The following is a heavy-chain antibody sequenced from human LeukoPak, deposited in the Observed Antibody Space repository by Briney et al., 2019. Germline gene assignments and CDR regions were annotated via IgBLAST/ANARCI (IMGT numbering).Heavy chain of an antibody. Sequence: PSETLSLTCTVSGGSISSSSYYWGWIRQPPGKGLEWIGSIYYSGSTYYNPSLKSRVTISVDTSKNQFSLKLSSVTAADTAVYYCARVEGSWLRYFDWYVDYWGQGTLVTVSS. CDR1: GGSISSSSYY. D-gene: IGHD3-9*01. CDR3: ARVEGSWLRYFDWYVDY. CDR2: IYYSGST. V-gene: IGHV4-39*01. J-gene: IGHJ4*02.